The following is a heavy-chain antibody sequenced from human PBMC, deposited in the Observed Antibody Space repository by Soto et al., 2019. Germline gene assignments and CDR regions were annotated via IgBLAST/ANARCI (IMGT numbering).Heavy chain of an antibody. D-gene: IGHD7-27*01. CDR2: IYYNGNT. J-gene: IGHJ1*01. CDR1: GGSISNHH. Sequence: QVQLQESGPGLVKPSETLSLTCTVSGGSISNHHWSWIRQPPGKGLEWIGYIYYNGNTNYNPSLKSRVTMSVDTSKNQTSLKLSSVTAAATAVYYCTRANWYSEYWGQCTLVTVSS. V-gene: IGHV4-59*11. CDR3: TRANWYSEY.